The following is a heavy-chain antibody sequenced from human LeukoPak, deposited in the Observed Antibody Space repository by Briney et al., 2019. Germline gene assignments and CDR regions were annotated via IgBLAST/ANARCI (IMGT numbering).Heavy chain of an antibody. V-gene: IGHV4-59*08. J-gene: IGHJ4*02. Sequence: SETLSLTCTVSGGSINGYYWSWIRQPPGKGLEWIGCIYNSGTTNYNPSLKSRVTISVDTSKNQFSLKLSSVTAADTAVYYCARQGSGSHKDWGQGTLVTVSS. CDR1: GGSINGYY. CDR2: IYNSGTT. CDR3: ARQGSGSHKD. D-gene: IGHD1-26*01.